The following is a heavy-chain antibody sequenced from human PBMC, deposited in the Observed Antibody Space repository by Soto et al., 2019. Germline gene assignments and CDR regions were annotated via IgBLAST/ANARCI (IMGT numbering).Heavy chain of an antibody. Sequence: GESLKISCKGSGYSFAGYWITWVRQKPGKGLEWMGRIDPSDSQTYYSPSFRGHVTISATKSITTVFLQWSSLRASDTAMYYCALGSTSTGMDVWGQGTTVTVSS. CDR3: ALGSTSTGMDV. V-gene: IGHV5-10-1*01. D-gene: IGHD2-2*01. CDR1: GYSFAGYW. CDR2: IDPSDSQT. J-gene: IGHJ6*02.